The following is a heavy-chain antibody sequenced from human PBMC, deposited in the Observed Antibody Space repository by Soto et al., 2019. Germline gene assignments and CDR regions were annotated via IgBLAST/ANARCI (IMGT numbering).Heavy chain of an antibody. V-gene: IGHV3-21*01. Sequence: GGSLRLSCAASGFTFSTYSMNWVRQAPGKGLEWVSSISSSSGYIYYADSVKGRFTISRDNAKNSLYLQMNSLRAEDTAVYYCARDRDCSGGSCNYDAFDIWGQGTMVTVSS. J-gene: IGHJ3*02. CDR3: ARDRDCSGGSCNYDAFDI. CDR2: ISSSSGYI. D-gene: IGHD2-15*01. CDR1: GFTFSTYS.